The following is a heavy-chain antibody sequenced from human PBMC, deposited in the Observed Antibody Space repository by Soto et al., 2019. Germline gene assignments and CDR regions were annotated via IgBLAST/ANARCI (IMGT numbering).Heavy chain of an antibody. CDR3: ARVEVGATRAFDY. J-gene: IGHJ4*02. CDR2: IYYSGST. Sequence: SLTCTVSGGSISSYYWSWIRQPPGKGLEWIGYIYYSGSTNYNPSLKSRVTISVDTSKNQFSLKLSSVTAADTAVYYCARVEVGATRAFDYWGQGTLVTVSS. V-gene: IGHV4-59*01. D-gene: IGHD1-26*01. CDR1: GGSISSYY.